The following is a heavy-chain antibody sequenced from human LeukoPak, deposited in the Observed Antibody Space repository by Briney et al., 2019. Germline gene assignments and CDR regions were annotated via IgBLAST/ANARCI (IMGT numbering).Heavy chain of an antibody. D-gene: IGHD3-16*01. CDR1: GFTFSSSA. J-gene: IGHJ6*03. V-gene: IGHV3-23*01. CDR2: ISASGHYT. Sequence: GGSLRLSCEASGFTFSSSAMSWVRQAPGKGLEWVSGISASGHYTYNADSGKGRFTISRDNSKNTLYLQMSSLRDEDTALYYCAKDGSWGDYYFYFYIDVWGKGTTVTVSS. CDR3: AKDGSWGDYYFYFYIDV.